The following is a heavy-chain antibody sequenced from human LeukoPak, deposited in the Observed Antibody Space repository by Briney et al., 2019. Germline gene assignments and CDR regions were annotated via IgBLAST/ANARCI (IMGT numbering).Heavy chain of an antibody. V-gene: IGHV7-4-1*02. Sequence: ASVKVSCKASGYTFTNYAMNWVGQAPGQGLEWMGWINTNTGNPTYAQGFTGRFVFSLDTSVSTAYLQISSLKAEDTAVYYCARVGFWSGKTSDYWGQGTLVPVSS. CDR3: ARVGFWSGKTSDY. CDR2: INTNTGNP. CDR1: GYTFTNYA. D-gene: IGHD3-3*01. J-gene: IGHJ4*02.